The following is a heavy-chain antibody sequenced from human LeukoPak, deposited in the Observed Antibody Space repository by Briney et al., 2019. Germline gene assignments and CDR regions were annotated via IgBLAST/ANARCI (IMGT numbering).Heavy chain of an antibody. Sequence: GGSLRLSCAASRFIFSTYWMTWVRQAPGKGLEWVANIRQDGSEKHYVDSVKGRFTISRANAKNSLYLQMNSLRAEDTAVYYCARDLSPEYDSSSYYDALDIWGQGTVVTVSS. CDR2: IRQDGSEK. D-gene: IGHD3-22*01. V-gene: IGHV3-7*01. J-gene: IGHJ3*02. CDR3: ARDLSPEYDSSSYYDALDI. CDR1: RFIFSTYW.